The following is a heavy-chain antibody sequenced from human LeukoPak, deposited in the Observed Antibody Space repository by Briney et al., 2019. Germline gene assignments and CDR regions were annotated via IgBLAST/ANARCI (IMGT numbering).Heavy chain of an antibody. CDR2: ISYDGSNK. CDR1: GFTFSSYA. J-gene: IGHJ4*02. CDR3: ARVTAGGWYFDY. Sequence: GGSQRLSCAASGFTFSSYAMHWVRQAPGKGLEWVAVISYDGSNKYYADSVKGRFTISRDNSKNTLYLQMNSLRAEDTAVYYCARVTAGGWYFDYWGQGTLVTVSS. D-gene: IGHD6-19*01. V-gene: IGHV3-30*04.